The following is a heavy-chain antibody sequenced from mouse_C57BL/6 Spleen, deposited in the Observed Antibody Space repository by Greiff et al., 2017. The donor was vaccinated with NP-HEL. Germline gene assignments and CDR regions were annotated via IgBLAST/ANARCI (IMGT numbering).Heavy chain of an antibody. Sequence: VQLQQSGPELVKPGASVKMSCKASGYTFTDYNMHWVKQSPGKSLEWIGYINPNNGGTSYNQKFKGKATLTVNKSSSTAYMELRSLTSEDSAVYDRARSITRLYFDYWGQGTTLTVSS. CDR1: GYTFTDYN. D-gene: IGHD1-1*01. CDR2: INPNNGGT. J-gene: IGHJ2*01. CDR3: ARSITRLYFDY. V-gene: IGHV1-22*01.